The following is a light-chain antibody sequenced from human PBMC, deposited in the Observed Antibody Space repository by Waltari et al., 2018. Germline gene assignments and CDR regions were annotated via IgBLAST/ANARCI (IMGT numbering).Light chain of an antibody. CDR1: KLGGKF. V-gene: IGLV3-1*01. CDR2: QHN. CDR3: QAWDSNTVI. Sequence: SYELTQPPSVSVSPGQTASITCSGDKLGGKFASWYQLRAGQSPVLVISQHNQQPSGLPERFSASYSGNTATLTISGTQAMDEADYYCQAWDSNTVIFGGGTKLSVL. J-gene: IGLJ2*01.